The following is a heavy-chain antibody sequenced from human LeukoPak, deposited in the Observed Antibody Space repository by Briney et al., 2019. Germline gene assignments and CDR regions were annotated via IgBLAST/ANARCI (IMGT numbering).Heavy chain of an antibody. CDR3: ARAVAGAPEYFQH. V-gene: IGHV5-51*01. Sequence: KGGESLKISCKGSGYRFNYWIGWVRQMPGKGLEWMGVIYPGDTDTRYSPSFQGQVTISADKSISTAYLQWSSLKASDTAMYYCARAVAGAPEYFQHWGQGTLVTVSS. CDR2: IYPGDTDT. J-gene: IGHJ1*01. CDR1: GYRFNYW. D-gene: IGHD6-19*01.